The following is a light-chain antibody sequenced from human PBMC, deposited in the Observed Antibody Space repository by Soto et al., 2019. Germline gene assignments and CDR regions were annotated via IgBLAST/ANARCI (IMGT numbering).Light chain of an antibody. J-gene: IGKJ4*01. CDR3: QQFNSYPSLT. CDR1: QGISSA. V-gene: IGKV1-13*02. Sequence: AIQLTQSPSSLSASVGDRVTITCRASQGISSALAWYHRKPGKAPKLLIYDASTLESGVPSRFSGSGSGTDFTLTISSLQPEDFATYYCQQFNSYPSLTFGGGTKVEIK. CDR2: DAS.